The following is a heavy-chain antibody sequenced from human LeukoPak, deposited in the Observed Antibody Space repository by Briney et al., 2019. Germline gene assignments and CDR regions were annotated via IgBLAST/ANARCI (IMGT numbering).Heavy chain of an antibody. J-gene: IGHJ6*02. CDR2: IIPIFGTA. V-gene: IGHV1-69*05. CDR3: ARDYIAAAGKGYYYGTDV. D-gene: IGHD6-13*01. CDR1: GYTFTSYD. Sequence: SVKVSCKASGYTFTSYDITWVRQAPGQGLEWMGGIIPIFGTANYAQKFQGRVTITTDESTSTAYMELSSLRSEDTAVYYCARDYIAAAGKGYYYGTDVWGQGTTVTVSS.